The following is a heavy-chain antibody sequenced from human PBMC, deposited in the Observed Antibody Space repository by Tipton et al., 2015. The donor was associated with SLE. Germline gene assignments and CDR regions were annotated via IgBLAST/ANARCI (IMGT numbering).Heavy chain of an antibody. CDR1: GGSISSGGYS. Sequence: TLSLTCAVSGGSISSGGYSWSWIRQPPGKGLEWIGYIYHSGSTYYNPSLKSRVTISVDTSKNQFSLKLSSVTAADTAVYYCARGGDIVVVVADGGWFDPWGQGTLVTVSS. D-gene: IGHD2-15*01. CDR3: ARGGDIVVVVADGGWFDP. J-gene: IGHJ5*02. CDR2: IYHSGST. V-gene: IGHV4-30-2*01.